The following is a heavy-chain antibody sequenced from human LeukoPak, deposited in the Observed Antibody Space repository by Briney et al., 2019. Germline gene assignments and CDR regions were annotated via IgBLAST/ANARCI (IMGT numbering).Heavy chain of an antibody. CDR3: AKDPYSSSWYIWDY. Sequence: GGSLRLSXAASGFTFDDYAMHWVRQAPGKGLEWVSLISGDGGSTYYADSVKGRFTISRDNSKNSLYLQMNSLRTEDTALYYCAKDPYSSSWYIWDYWGQGTLVTVSS. CDR1: GFTFDDYA. V-gene: IGHV3-43*02. J-gene: IGHJ4*02. D-gene: IGHD6-13*01. CDR2: ISGDGGST.